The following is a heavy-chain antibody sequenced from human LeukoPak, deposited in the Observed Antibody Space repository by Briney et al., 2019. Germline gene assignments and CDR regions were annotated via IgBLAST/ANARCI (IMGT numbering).Heavy chain of an antibody. CDR3: AKDPGEYYYGSGSYYTPYYYYYGMDV. CDR2: ISYDGSNK. D-gene: IGHD3-10*01. CDR1: GFTFSSYG. Sequence: GGSLKLSCAASGFTFSSYGMHWVRQAPGKGLEWVAVISYDGSNKYYADSVKGRFTISRDNSKNTLYLQMNSLRAEDTAVYYCAKDPGEYYYGSGSYYTPYYYYYGMDVWGQGTTVTVSS. V-gene: IGHV3-30*18. J-gene: IGHJ6*02.